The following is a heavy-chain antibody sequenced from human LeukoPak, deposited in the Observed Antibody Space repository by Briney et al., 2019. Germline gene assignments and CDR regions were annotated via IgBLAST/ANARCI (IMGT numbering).Heavy chain of an antibody. CDR3: AREGDSGYCSGGSCYGWRNLDY. CDR1: GASISIGSSY. V-gene: IGHV4-61*02. CDR2: IYTSGST. J-gene: IGHJ4*02. D-gene: IGHD2-15*01. Sequence: PSQTLSLTCTVSGASISIGSSYWSWIRQPAGKGLEWIGRIYTSGSTDYGPSLKSRVTISVDTSKNQFSLKLSSVTAADTAVYYCAREGDSGYCSGGSCYGWRNLDYWGQGTLVTVSS.